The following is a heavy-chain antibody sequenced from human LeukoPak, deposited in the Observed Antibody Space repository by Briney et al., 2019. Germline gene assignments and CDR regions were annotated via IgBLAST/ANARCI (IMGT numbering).Heavy chain of an antibody. Sequence: PGRSLRVSCAASGFTFSNYVIHWVRQAPGKGLEWVAFIWYDGGNKFYADSVKGRFTVSKDNSKNTVYLQMGDLGANDRAIYYCARCAGCSFIVVWGQGTTVTVFS. CDR3: ARCAGCSFIVV. CDR2: IWYDGGNK. J-gene: IGHJ6*02. V-gene: IGHV3-33*08. D-gene: IGHD1-26*01. CDR1: GFTFSNYV.